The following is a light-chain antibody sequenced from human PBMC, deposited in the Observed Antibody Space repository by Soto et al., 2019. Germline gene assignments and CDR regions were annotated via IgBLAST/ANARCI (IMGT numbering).Light chain of an antibody. J-gene: IGLJ1*01. CDR2: DVN. CDR3: SAHGGTNPYV. V-gene: IGLV2-8*01. Sequence: QSVLTQPPSASGSPGQSVAISCTGTASDIGGYSFVSWYQQHPGKAPKLLIYDVNKRPSGVPDRFSGSKSGNTASLTVSGLQAEYEAEYYCSAHGGTNPYVFGTGTKVTVL. CDR1: ASDIGGYSF.